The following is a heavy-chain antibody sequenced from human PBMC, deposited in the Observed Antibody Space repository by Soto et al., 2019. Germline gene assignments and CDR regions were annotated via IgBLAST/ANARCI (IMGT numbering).Heavy chain of an antibody. CDR2: INHSGST. Sequence: SETLSLTCAVYGGSFSGYYWSWIRQPPGKGLEWIGEINHSGSTNYNPSLKSRVTISIDTSKNQFSLKLSSVTAADTAVYYCARAHWTTVTTGIDYWGQGTLVTVSS. CDR1: GGSFSGYY. J-gene: IGHJ4*02. D-gene: IGHD4-17*01. CDR3: ARAHWTTVTTGIDY. V-gene: IGHV4-34*01.